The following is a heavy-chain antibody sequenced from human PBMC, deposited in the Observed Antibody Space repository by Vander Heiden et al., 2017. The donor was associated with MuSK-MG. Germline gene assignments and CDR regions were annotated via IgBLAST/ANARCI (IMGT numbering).Heavy chain of an antibody. CDR2: INHSGST. Sequence: QVQLQQWGAGLLKPSETLSLTCAVYGGSFSGYCWSWIRQPPGKGLEWIGEINHSGSTNYNPSLKSRVTIAVDTSKNQFSRKLSSVTAADTAVYYWARGVVGGTRGYYYMDVWGKGTTVTVSS. CDR1: GGSFSGYC. J-gene: IGHJ6*03. V-gene: IGHV4-34*01. D-gene: IGHD3-16*01. CDR3: ARGVVGGTRGYYYMDV.